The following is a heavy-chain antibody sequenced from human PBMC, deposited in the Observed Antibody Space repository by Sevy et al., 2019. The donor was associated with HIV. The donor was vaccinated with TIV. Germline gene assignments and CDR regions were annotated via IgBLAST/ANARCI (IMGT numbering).Heavy chain of an antibody. CDR2: ISYDGSNK. D-gene: IGHD3-3*01. CDR1: GFTFSSYG. J-gene: IGHJ6*02. V-gene: IGHV3-30*18. Sequence: GGSLRLSCAASGFTFSSYGMHWVRQAPGKGLEWVAVISYDGSNKYYADSVKGRFTISRDNSKNTLYLQMNSLRAEDTAVYYCAKDRRYYDFWRIYYYGMDVWGQGTTVTVSS. CDR3: AKDRRYYDFWRIYYYGMDV.